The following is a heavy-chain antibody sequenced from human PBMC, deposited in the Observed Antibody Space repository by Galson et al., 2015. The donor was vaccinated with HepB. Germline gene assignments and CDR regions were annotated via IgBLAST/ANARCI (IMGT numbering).Heavy chain of an antibody. CDR3: ARRGGIAVDNVFYYYYMDV. J-gene: IGHJ6*03. V-gene: IGHV3-30-3*01. D-gene: IGHD6-19*01. CDR1: GFTFSSYA. CDR2: ISYDGSNK. Sequence: SLRLSCAASGFTFSSYAMHWVRQAPGKGLEWVAVISYDGSNKYYADSVKGRFTISRDNSKNTLYLQMNSLRAEDTAVYYCARRGGIAVDNVFYYYYMDVWGKGTTVTVSS.